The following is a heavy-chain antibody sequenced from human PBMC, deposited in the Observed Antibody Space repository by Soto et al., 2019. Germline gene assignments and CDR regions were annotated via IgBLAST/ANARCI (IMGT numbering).Heavy chain of an antibody. D-gene: IGHD2-15*01. V-gene: IGHV1-69*06. CDR3: ARDKSPHDCSGGSCYLSAWFDP. CDR1: GGTFSSYA. Sequence: ASVKVSCKASGGTFSSYAISWVRQSPGQDLEWMGGIIPIFGTANYAQKFQGRVTITADKSTSTAYMELSSLRSEDTAVYYCARDKSPHDCSGGSCYLSAWFDPWGQGTLVTVSS. J-gene: IGHJ5*02. CDR2: IIPIFGTA.